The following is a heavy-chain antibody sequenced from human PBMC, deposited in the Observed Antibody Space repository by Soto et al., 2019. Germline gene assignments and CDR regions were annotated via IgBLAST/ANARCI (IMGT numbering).Heavy chain of an antibody. CDR2: TYYRSKWYY. Sequence: SHTLSLTCVISGDSVTGNTAGWNWIRQSPSRGLEWLGRTYYRSKWYYDYSGSVKGRMTINPDTSRNQFSLQLNSVSPEETAVYYCAKGMLVRGGYYVDVWGKGTTVTVS. V-gene: IGHV6-1*01. CDR3: AKGMLVRGGYYVDV. J-gene: IGHJ6*03. D-gene: IGHD3-10*01. CDR1: GDSVTGNTAG.